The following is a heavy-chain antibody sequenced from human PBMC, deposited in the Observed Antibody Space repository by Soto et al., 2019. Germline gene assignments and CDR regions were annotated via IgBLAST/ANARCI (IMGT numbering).Heavy chain of an antibody. CDR1: GFTFSSYA. CDR3: ARDFNDILTAVTESYYFDY. J-gene: IGHJ4*02. Sequence: PGGSLRLSCAASGFTFSSYAMHWVRQAPGKGLEWVAVISYDGSNKYYAESVKGRFTISRDNSRNTLYLQMSSLRAEDTAVYYCARDFNDILTAVTESYYFDYWGQGTLVTVSS. V-gene: IGHV3-30*15. D-gene: IGHD3-9*01. CDR2: ISYDGSNK.